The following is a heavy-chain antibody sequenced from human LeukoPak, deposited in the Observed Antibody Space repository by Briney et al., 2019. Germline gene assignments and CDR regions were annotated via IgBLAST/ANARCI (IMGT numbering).Heavy chain of an antibody. CDR3: ARVIIRGTYYYDSSALYYFDY. CDR2: IYHSGST. CDR1: GYSISSGYY. V-gene: IGHV4-38-2*02. Sequence: SETLSLTCTVSGYSISSGYYWGWIRQPPGKGLEWIGSIYHSGSTYYNPSLKSRVTISVDTSKNQFSLKLSSVTAADTAVYYCARVIIRGTYYYDSSALYYFDYWGQGTLVTVSS. D-gene: IGHD3-22*01. J-gene: IGHJ4*02.